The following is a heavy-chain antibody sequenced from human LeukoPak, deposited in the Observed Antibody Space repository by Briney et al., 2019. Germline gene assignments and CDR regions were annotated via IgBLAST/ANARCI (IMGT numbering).Heavy chain of an antibody. CDR3: ARDSLDYGDGYYYYMDV. J-gene: IGHJ6*03. D-gene: IGHD4-17*01. V-gene: IGHV4-4*07. CDR2: IYTSGST. Sequence: KPSETLSLTCTVTGGSISSYYWSWIRQPAGKGLEWIGRIYTSGSTNYNPSLKSRVTMSVDTSKNQFSLKLSSVTAADTAVYYCARDSLDYGDGYYYYMDVWGKGPRSPSP. CDR1: GGSISSYY.